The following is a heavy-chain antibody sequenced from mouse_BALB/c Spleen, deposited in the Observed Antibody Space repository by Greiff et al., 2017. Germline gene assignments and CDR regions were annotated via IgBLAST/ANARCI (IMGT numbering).Heavy chain of an antibody. CDR3: EREGWLLPLYAMDY. CDR2: ISSGSSTI. Sequence: EVKLVESGGGLVQPGGSRKLSCAASGFTFSSFGMHWVRQAPEKGLEWVAYISSGSSTIYYADTVKGRFTISRDNPKNTLFLQMTSLRSEDTAMYYCEREGWLLPLYAMDYWGQGTSVTVSS. J-gene: IGHJ4*01. D-gene: IGHD2-3*01. V-gene: IGHV5-17*02. CDR1: GFTFSSFG.